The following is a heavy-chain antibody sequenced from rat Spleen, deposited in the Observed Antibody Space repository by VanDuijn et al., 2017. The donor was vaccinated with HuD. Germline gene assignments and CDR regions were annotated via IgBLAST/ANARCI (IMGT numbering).Heavy chain of an antibody. V-gene: IGHV5S23*01. CDR2: ISSGGGNT. CDR3: ARSPYGYGDY. CDR1: GFTFSNYD. J-gene: IGHJ2*01. D-gene: IGHD1-4*01. Sequence: EVQLVESGGGLVQPGRSLKLSCVASGFTFSNYDMAWVRQAPTKGLEWVASISSGGGNTYYRDSVKGRLTIPRDNAKSTLYLQRDSLSSEDTATYYCARSPYGYGDYWGQGVMVTVSS.